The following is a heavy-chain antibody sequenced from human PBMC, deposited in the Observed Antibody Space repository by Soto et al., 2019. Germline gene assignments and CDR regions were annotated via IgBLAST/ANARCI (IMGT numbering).Heavy chain of an antibody. J-gene: IGHJ4*02. CDR2: VHPNGNI. D-gene: IGHD6-25*01. V-gene: IGHV4-31*03. Sequence: QVQLQESGPGLVKPSQTLSLTCTVSGASVSSGLYFWNWIRQLPGKGLQWLGHVHPNGNIYYNPCLRNRLTMSMDTPNNQVSLQPNSVTVADTAVYYCVCGSDPYKCGFWGQGALVTVSS. CDR3: VCGSDPYKCGF. CDR1: GASVSSGLYF.